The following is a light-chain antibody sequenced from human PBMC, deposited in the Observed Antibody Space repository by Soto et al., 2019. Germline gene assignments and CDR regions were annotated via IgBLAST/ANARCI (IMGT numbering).Light chain of an antibody. V-gene: IGKV3-20*01. Sequence: EIVLTQSPGTLSLSPGERATLSCRASQSVSRNSLAWYQQQPGQATRLLIYGASSRATDIPDRFSGSGSGTDFTLIVSRLEPEDFAVYFCQQYGTSPPTFGPGTKVDIK. CDR2: GAS. CDR1: QSVSRNS. J-gene: IGKJ3*01. CDR3: QQYGTSPPT.